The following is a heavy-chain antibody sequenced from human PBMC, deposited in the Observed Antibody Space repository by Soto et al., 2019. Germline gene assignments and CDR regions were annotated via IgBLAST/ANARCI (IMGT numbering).Heavy chain of an antibody. CDR3: ARPLIGNTVDL. Sequence: QAQLLHSGAEVKKPGASVKVSSKASGYTFIHYFIHWVRQAPGQRLEWIGIVAPSRGSADYAQTCQGRVTMTTDVSTRTVFMDLSRLRSEDTAVHYCARPLIGNTVDLWGQGTTVIGSS. V-gene: IGHV1-46*01. J-gene: IGHJ3*01. D-gene: IGHD1-7*01. CDR1: GYTFIHYF. CDR2: VAPSRGSA.